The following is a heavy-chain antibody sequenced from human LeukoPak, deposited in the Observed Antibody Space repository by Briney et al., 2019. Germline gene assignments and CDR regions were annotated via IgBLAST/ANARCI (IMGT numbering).Heavy chain of an antibody. Sequence: ASVKVSCKASGYTFTGYYMHWVRQAPGQGLEWMGWINPNSGGTNYAQKFQGRVTMTRNTSISTAYMELSSLRSEDTAVYYCARGQGQETFDWFPRWVYYYYMDVWGKGTTVTVSS. D-gene: IGHD3-9*01. V-gene: IGHV1-2*02. CDR1: GYTFTGYY. CDR3: ARGQGQETFDWFPRWVYYYYMDV. CDR2: INPNSGGT. J-gene: IGHJ6*03.